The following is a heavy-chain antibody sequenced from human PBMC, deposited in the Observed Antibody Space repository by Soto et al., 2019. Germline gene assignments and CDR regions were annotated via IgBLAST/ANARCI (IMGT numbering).Heavy chain of an antibody. J-gene: IGHJ4*02. Sequence: QVQLVQSGAEVKKPGSSVKVSCKASGGTFSSYAISWVRQAPGQGLEWMGGIIPIFGTANYAQKFQGRVTITADESTSTAYMELSSLRSEDTAVYYCARVGEYDFWSGPYDFDYWGQGTLVTVSS. CDR1: GGTFSSYA. CDR2: IIPIFGTA. D-gene: IGHD3-3*01. CDR3: ARVGEYDFWSGPYDFDY. V-gene: IGHV1-69*01.